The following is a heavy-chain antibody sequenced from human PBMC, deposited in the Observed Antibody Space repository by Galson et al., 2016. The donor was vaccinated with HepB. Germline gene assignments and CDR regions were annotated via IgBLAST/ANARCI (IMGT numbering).Heavy chain of an antibody. V-gene: IGHV4-31*03. J-gene: IGHJ4*02. D-gene: IGHD2-21*01. CDR2: IYYDGAT. Sequence: TLSLTCNVSGDSVSSDTDFWTWIRQHPGKGPEWIGHIYYDGATYYNPSLKSRVSMSLDASKNQFSLNLNTVTAADTAVYYCARERASGVQGPYYFDFWGQGTLVTVSS. CDR3: ARERASGVQGPYYFDF. CDR1: GDSVSSDTDF.